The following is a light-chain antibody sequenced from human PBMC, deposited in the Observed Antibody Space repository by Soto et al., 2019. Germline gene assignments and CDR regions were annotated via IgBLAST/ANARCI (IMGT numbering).Light chain of an antibody. J-gene: IGLJ2*01. CDR1: SSDVGGYKY. CDR2: EVS. CDR3: SSYTSSSFVV. V-gene: IGLV2-14*01. Sequence: QSVLTQPASVSGSPGQSITISCTGTSSDVGGYKYVSWYQQHPGKAPKVMIYEVSNRPSGVSNRFSGSKSGNTASLTISGLQADDEADYYCSSYTSSSFVVFGGGTKLTVL.